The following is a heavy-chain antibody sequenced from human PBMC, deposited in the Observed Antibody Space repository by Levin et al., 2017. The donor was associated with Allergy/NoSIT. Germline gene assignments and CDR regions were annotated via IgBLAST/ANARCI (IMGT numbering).Heavy chain of an antibody. Sequence: GESLKISCKTSGYSFSNYWIAWVRQMPGKGLEWVGIIYPGDSDTRYSPSFRGRVTISADKSLSTAYLQWSSLRASDTAMYFCGGSDWVWDVFTAYDRGAFDVWGQGTMVTVSS. D-gene: IGHD3-16*01. CDR1: GYSFSNYW. J-gene: IGHJ3*01. CDR2: IYPGDSDT. V-gene: IGHV5-51*01. CDR3: GGSDWVWDVFTAYDRGAFDV.